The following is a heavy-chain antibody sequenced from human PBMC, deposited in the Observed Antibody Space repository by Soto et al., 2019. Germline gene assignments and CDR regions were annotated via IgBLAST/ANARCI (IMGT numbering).Heavy chain of an antibody. Sequence: SETLSLTCTVYGGSFSGYYWSWIRQPPGKGLEWIGEINHSGSTNYNPSLKSRVTISVDTSKNQLSLKLSSVTAADTAVYYCARLGRGYGSGSYRDWGQGTLVTVSS. V-gene: IGHV4-34*01. CDR3: ARLGRGYGSGSYRD. J-gene: IGHJ4*02. CDR1: GGSFSGYY. D-gene: IGHD3-10*01. CDR2: INHSGST.